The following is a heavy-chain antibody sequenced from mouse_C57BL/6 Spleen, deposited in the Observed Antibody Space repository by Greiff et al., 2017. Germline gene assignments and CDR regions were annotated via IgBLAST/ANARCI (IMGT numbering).Heavy chain of an antibody. V-gene: IGHV1-54*01. J-gene: IGHJ3*01. D-gene: IGHD2-4*01. CDR3: EREALYDYDGAWFAY. CDR2: INPGSGGT. CDR1: GYAFTNYL. Sequence: VQLQQSGAELVRPGTSVKVSCKASGYAFTNYLIEWVKQRPGQGLEWIGVINPGSGGTNYNEKFKGKATLTADKSSSTAYMQLSSLTSEDSAVYFCEREALYDYDGAWFAYWGQGTLVTVSA.